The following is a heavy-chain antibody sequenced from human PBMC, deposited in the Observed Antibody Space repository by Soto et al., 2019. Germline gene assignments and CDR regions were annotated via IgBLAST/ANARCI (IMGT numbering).Heavy chain of an antibody. CDR1: GFTFSTFS. J-gene: IGHJ4*02. Sequence: QVQLVESGGGVVQPGRSLRLSCATSGFTFSTFSMHWVRQAPGKGLEWVAHISYDGSEKDYADSVKGRFTISRDNSENALFLQMNSLSSEDTGVYYCARGPESGDFWGQGTLVTVPS. D-gene: IGHD1-26*01. CDR3: ARGPESGDF. V-gene: IGHV3-30*04. CDR2: ISYDGSEK.